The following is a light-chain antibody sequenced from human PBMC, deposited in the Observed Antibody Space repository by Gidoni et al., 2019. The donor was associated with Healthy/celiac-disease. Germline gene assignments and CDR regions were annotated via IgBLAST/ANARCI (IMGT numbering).Light chain of an antibody. V-gene: IGKV3-11*01. CDR1: QSISSY. CDR3: QQRSNWHPEVT. CDR2: DAS. J-gene: IGKJ4*01. Sequence: IVCTQSPATLSLSPGQRATLSCSASQSISSYLAWYQQKHAPAPRLLIYDASTRATGIPTRFSGSGSGTDFTLTLSSIEPEDFAVYFCQQRSNWHPEVTFGGXTKVEIK.